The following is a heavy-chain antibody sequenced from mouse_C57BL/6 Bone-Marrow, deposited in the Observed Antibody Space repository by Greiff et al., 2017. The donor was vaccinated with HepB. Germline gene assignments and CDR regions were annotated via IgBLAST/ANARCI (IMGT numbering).Heavy chain of an antibody. V-gene: IGHV5-16*01. J-gene: IGHJ2*01. CDR1: GFTFSDYY. CDR3: ARDYGSSNYFDY. CDR2: INYDGSST. D-gene: IGHD1-1*01. Sequence: EVKVVESEGGLVQPGSSMKLSCTASGFTFSDYYMAWVRQVPEKGLEWVANINYDGSSTYYLDSLKSRFIISRDNAKNILYLQMSSLKSEDTATYYCARDYGSSNYFDYWGQGTTLTVSS.